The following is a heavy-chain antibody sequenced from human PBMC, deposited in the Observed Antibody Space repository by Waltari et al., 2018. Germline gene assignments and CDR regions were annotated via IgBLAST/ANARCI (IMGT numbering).Heavy chain of an antibody. CDR3: ARPYCSSTSCPAAFDY. V-gene: IGHV4-39*01. Sequence: QLQLQESGPGLVKPSETLSLTCTVSGGSISSSRYYWGWIRQPPGKGLEWIGSIYYSGSTYYNPSLKSRVTISVDTSKNQFSLKLSSVTAADTAVYYCARPYCSSTSCPAAFDYWGQGTLVTVSS. CDR2: IYYSGST. D-gene: IGHD2-2*01. J-gene: IGHJ4*02. CDR1: GGSISSSRYY.